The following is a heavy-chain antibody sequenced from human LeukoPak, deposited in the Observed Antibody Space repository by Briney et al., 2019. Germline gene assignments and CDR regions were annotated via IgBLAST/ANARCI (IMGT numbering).Heavy chain of an antibody. CDR2: IYYSGST. Sequence: KPSETLSLTCTVSGGSISSYYWSWIRQPPGKGVEWIGYIYYSGSTKYNPSLRSRVTISVDTSKNQFSLKLSSVTAADTAVYYCARERRGPSYFDYWGQGTLVTVSS. CDR3: ARERRGPSYFDY. V-gene: IGHV4-59*01. J-gene: IGHJ4*02. CDR1: GGSISSYY.